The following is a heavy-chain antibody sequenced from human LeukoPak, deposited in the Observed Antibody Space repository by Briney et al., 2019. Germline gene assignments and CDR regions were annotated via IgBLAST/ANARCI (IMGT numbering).Heavy chain of an antibody. Sequence: GGSLRLSCTASGFSVSNNYMSWVRQAPGKGLEWVSVIYSGGSTFYADSVKGRFTISRDNSKNTLYLQMNSLRAEDTAVYYCASDSYSPEYFQHWGQGTLVTVSS. J-gene: IGHJ1*01. D-gene: IGHD2-15*01. CDR1: GFSVSNNY. CDR3: ASDSYSPEYFQH. CDR2: IYSGGST. V-gene: IGHV3-66*01.